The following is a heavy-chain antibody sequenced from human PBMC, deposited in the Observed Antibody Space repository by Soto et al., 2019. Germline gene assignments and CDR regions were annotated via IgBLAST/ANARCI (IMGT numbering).Heavy chain of an antibody. CDR2: IIPIFATA. D-gene: IGHD5-18*01. CDR3: AQSPNSYPHYDAFDS. CDR1: GGTFSSYA. V-gene: IGHV1-69*01. Sequence: QVQLVQSGAEVKKPGSSVKVSCKASGGTFSSYAISWVRQAPGQGLEWMGGIIPIFATANYAQKFQGRVTITADESTSTADMELSSLRSADTAVYYGAQSPNSYPHYDAFDSWGQGRMVTV. J-gene: IGHJ3*02.